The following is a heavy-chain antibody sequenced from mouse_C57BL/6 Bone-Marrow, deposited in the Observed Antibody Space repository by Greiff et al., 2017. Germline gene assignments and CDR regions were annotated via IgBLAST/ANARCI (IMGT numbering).Heavy chain of an antibody. V-gene: IGHV1-4*01. CDR2: INPSSGYT. CDR1: GYTFTSYT. Sequence: VQLQQSGAELARPGASVKMSCKASGYTFTSYTMHWVKQRPGQGLEWIGYINPSSGYTKYNQKFKDKATLTAATSSSTAYMQLSSLTSEDSAVYYCERLGSNYGGYYFDYWGQGTTLTVSS. J-gene: IGHJ2*01. CDR3: ERLGSNYGGYYFDY. D-gene: IGHD2-5*01.